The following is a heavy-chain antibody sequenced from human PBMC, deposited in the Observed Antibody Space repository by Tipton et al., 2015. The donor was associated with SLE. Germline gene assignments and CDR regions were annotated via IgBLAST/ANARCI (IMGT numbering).Heavy chain of an antibody. CDR2: IVPLFGTA. D-gene: IGHD2-2*01. Sequence: QSGPEVKKPGSSVRVSCKTSGGTFTNYAFNWVRQAPGQGLEWVGKIVPLFGTADYAPNFQERVTFTADKSTKTAYMEVSSLTSADSPGYYCSAASSPRDYYMDVWGKGTAVSVTS. V-gene: IGHV1-69*06. CDR3: SAASSPRDYYMDV. CDR1: GGTFTNYA. J-gene: IGHJ6*03.